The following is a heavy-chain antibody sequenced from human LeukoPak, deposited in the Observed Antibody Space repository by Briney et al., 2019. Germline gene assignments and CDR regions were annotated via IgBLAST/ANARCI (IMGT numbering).Heavy chain of an antibody. CDR1: GDSISSGDYY. Sequence: SETLSLTCTVSGDSISSGDYYWSWIRQPAGKGLEWIGRISSSGSTNYNPSLKSRVTISVDTSKNQFSLKLSSVTAADTAVYYCASDSIAAAGRTMHYWGQGTLVTVSS. J-gene: IGHJ4*02. D-gene: IGHD6-13*01. CDR3: ASDSIAAAGRTMHY. CDR2: ISSSGST. V-gene: IGHV4-61*02.